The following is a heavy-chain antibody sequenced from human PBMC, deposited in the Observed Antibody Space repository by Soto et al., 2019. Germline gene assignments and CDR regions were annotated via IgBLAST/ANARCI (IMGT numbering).Heavy chain of an antibody. V-gene: IGHV1-69*12. D-gene: IGHD1-26*01. Sequence: QVQLVQSGAEVKKPGSSVKVSCKASGGTFSSYAISWVRQAPGQGLEWMGGIIPIFGTANYAQKFQGRVTITADESTSTAYTELSSPRSEDTPVYYSAHHPIVSNYNYYGIDVWGQETTVTVSS. CDR2: IIPIFGTA. CDR1: GGTFSSYA. J-gene: IGHJ6*02. CDR3: AHHPIVSNYNYYGIDV.